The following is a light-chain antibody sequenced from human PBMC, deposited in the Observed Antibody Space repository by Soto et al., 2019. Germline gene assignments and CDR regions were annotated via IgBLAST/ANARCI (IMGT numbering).Light chain of an antibody. CDR2: MVS. CDR1: QSLVYVDGNIY. J-gene: IGKJ1*01. CDR3: MQGTHWPWT. Sequence: DVVMTQSPLSLPVTLGQPASISCRSSQSLVYVDGNIYLNWFHQRPGQSPRRLIYMVSNRDSGVPDRFSGSGSGTDFTLKISRVEAEDVGVYYCMQGTHWPWTFGQGTMVEIK. V-gene: IGKV2-30*01.